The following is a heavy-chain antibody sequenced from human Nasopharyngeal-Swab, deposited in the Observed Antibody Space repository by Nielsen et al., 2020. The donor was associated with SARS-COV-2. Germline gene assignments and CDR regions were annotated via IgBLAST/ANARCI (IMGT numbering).Heavy chain of an antibody. CDR2: ISAYNGNT. CDR3: ARDLPRITIFGVVNY. V-gene: IGHV1-18*01. D-gene: IGHD3-3*01. J-gene: IGHJ4*02. Sequence: GESLKISCKGSGYSFTSYGISWVRQAPGQGLEWMGWISAYNGNTNYAQKLQGRVTMTTDTSTSTAYMELRSLRSDDTAVYYCARDLPRITIFGVVNYWGQGTLVTVSS. CDR1: GYSFTSYG.